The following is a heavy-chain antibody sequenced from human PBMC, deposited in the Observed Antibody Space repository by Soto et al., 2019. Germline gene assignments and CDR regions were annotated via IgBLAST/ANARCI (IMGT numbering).Heavy chain of an antibody. J-gene: IGHJ4*02. CDR2: IFDYGST. CDR3: ARGPQSGDTPMVRSYFDY. Sequence: WGSLIHSCSASGVTVTVNYMSWVRQDPGKGLEWVSIIFDYGSTYYADSVKGRFTISRDNAKNTLYLQMSSLRVEDTAVYYCARGPQSGDTPMVRSYFDYWGQGDLVTVSS. D-gene: IGHD5-18*01. V-gene: IGHV3-53*01. CDR1: GVTVTVNY.